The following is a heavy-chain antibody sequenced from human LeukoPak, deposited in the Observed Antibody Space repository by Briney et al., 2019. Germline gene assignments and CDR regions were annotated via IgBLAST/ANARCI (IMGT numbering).Heavy chain of an antibody. CDR2: IIPIFGTA. CDR3: AREVIMITFGGAPGWFDP. D-gene: IGHD3-16*01. J-gene: IGHJ5*02. CDR1: GGTFSSYA. V-gene: IGHV1-69*06. Sequence: SVKVSCKASGGTFSSYAISWVRQAPGQGLEWMGGIIPIFGTANYAQNFQGRVTITADKSTSTAYMELSSLRSEDTAVYYCAREVIMITFGGAPGWFDPWGQGALVTVSS.